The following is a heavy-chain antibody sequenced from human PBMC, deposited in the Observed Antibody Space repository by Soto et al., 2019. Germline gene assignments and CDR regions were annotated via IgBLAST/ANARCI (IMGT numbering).Heavy chain of an antibody. D-gene: IGHD5-18*01. CDR1: GGSISRYY. J-gene: IGHJ3*02. Sequence: PSETLSLTCTVSGGSISRYYWSWIRQPPGKGLEWIGYIYYSGSTKYNPSLKSRVSISVDTSKNQFSLKLSSVTAADTAVYFCARRYGYGTFDIWGQGTMVTVSS. CDR3: ARRYGYGTFDI. V-gene: IGHV4-59*01. CDR2: IYYSGST.